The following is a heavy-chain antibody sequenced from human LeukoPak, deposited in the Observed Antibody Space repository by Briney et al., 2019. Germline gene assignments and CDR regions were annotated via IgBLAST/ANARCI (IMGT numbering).Heavy chain of an antibody. CDR2: INQDGSAK. CDR3: ATGIFGVDY. D-gene: IGHD3-3*01. CDR1: GFILSNYW. J-gene: IGHJ4*02. V-gene: IGHV3-7*01. Sequence: PGGSLGLSCAASGFILSNYWMTWVRQAPGKGLEWVANINQDGSAKHYVDSVKGRFTISRDIAKNSLYLQMNSLGAEDTAMYYCATGIFGVDYWGQGTLVTVSS.